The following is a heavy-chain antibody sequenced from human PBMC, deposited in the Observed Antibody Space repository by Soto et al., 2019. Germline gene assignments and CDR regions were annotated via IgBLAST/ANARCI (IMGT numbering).Heavy chain of an antibody. CDR1: GFTFSSYG. Sequence: GGSLRLSCAASGFTFSSYGINWVRQAPGKGLEWVAVIWHDGSDKYYADSVKGRFTIFRVNAKNTAYLQMTSLRVEDTAVYYWAREISYYYGMDVWGQGTTVTVSS. J-gene: IGHJ6*02. CDR2: IWHDGSDK. CDR3: AREISYYYGMDV. V-gene: IGHV3-33*08.